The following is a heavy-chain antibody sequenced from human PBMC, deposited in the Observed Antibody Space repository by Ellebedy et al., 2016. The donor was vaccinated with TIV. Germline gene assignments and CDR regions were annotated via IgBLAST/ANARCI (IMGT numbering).Heavy chain of an antibody. Sequence: GESLKISCATSGFTFSNYWMTWVRQAPGKGLEWVANIKQDGSEENYVDSVKGRFPISRDNTKNSLYVQMNSLRPEDTAVYYCARDQWLGRAYYFDYWGRGTLVTVSS. V-gene: IGHV3-7*01. J-gene: IGHJ4*02. CDR2: IKQDGSEE. CDR1: GFTFSNYW. CDR3: ARDQWLGRAYYFDY. D-gene: IGHD6-19*01.